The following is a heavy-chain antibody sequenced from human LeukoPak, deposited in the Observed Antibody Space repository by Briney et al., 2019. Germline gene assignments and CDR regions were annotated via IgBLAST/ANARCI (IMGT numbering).Heavy chain of an antibody. V-gene: IGHV3-21*04. Sequence: PGGSLRLSCAASGFTLRSYTMNWVRQAPGKGLEWVSSIGISSNKIYYADSVKGRFTMSRDNSKNTLYLQMNSLRAEDTAVYYCARGPTYYYDISEGYFDYWGQGTLVTVSS. CDR1: GFTLRSYT. CDR3: ARGPTYYYDISEGYFDY. J-gene: IGHJ4*02. CDR2: IGISSNKI. D-gene: IGHD3-22*01.